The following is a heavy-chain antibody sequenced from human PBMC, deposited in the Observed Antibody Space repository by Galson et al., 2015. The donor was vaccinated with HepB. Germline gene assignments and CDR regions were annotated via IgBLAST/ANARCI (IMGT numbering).Heavy chain of an antibody. CDR2: ISAYNGNT. CDR3: AREGESYIVGATPFDY. J-gene: IGHJ4*02. D-gene: IGHD1-26*01. Sequence: SVKVSCKASGYTFTSYGISWVRQAPGQGLEWMGWISAYNGNTNYAQKLQGRVTMTTDTSTSTAYMELRSLRSDDTAVYYCAREGESYIVGATPFDYWGQGTLVTVSS. CDR1: GYTFTSYG. V-gene: IGHV1-18*01.